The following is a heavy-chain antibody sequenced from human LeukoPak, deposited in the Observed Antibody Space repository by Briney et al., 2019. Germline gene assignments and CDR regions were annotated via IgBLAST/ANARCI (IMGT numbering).Heavy chain of an antibody. CDR2: FSGSGVST. V-gene: IGHV3-23*01. Sequence: QAGGSLRLSCAASGFTLRNYAMSWVRQAPGKGLEWVSAFSGSGVSTHYADSVKGRFTISRDNSKNTLYLQMNSLRAEDTAVYYCAKAGAVVVVAAKYFDYWGQGTLVTVSS. D-gene: IGHD2-15*01. CDR1: GFTLRNYA. J-gene: IGHJ4*02. CDR3: AKAGAVVVVAAKYFDY.